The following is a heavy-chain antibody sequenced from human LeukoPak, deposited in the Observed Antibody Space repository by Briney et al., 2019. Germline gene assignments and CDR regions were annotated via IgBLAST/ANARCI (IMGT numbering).Heavy chain of an antibody. D-gene: IGHD6-13*01. V-gene: IGHV3-74*01. CDR1: GFTFSSYW. Sequence: GGSLRLSCAASGFTFSSYWMHWVRQAPGKGLVWVSRINSDGRSTNYADSVKGRFTISRDNAKNTLYLQMNSLRAEDTAVYYCARTSAAGIMLDSWGQGTLVTVSS. J-gene: IGHJ4*02. CDR3: ARTSAAGIMLDS. CDR2: INSDGRST.